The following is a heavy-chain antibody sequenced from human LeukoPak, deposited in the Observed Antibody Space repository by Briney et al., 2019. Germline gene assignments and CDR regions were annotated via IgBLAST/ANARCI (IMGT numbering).Heavy chain of an antibody. CDR2: IYYSGST. CDR1: GGSISSSSYY. D-gene: IGHD3-3*01. V-gene: IGHV4-39*07. J-gene: IGHJ4*02. Sequence: SETLSLTCTVSGGSISSSSYYWGWIRQPPGKGLEWIGSIYYSGSTYYNPSLKSRVTISVDTSKNQFSLKLSSVTAADTAVYYCARDAGHYFWYFDYWGQGTLVTVSS. CDR3: ARDAGHYFWYFDY.